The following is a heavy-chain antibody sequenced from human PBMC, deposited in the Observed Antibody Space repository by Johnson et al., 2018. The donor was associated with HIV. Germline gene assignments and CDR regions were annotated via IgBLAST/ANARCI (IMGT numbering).Heavy chain of an antibody. J-gene: IGHJ3*02. CDR1: GFTFSSYA. D-gene: IGHD6-19*01. CDR2: ISSDGGTT. V-gene: IGHV3-64*01. CDR3: ARGSGQWLAAGLIQGTAFDI. Sequence: VQLVESGGGVVQPGGSLRLSCAASGFTFSSYAMHWVRQAPGKGLEYVSAISSDGGTTYYANSVKGRFTISRDNSKNTLYLQMGSLRADDMAVYYCARGSGQWLAAGLIQGTAFDIWGQGTMVTVSS.